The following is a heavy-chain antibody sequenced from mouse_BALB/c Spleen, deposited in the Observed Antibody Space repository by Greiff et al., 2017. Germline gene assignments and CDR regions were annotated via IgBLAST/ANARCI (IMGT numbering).Heavy chain of an antibody. CDR1: GFAFSSYD. Sequence: EVMLVESGGGLVKPGGSLKLSCAASGFAFSSYDMSWVRQTPEKRLEWVAYISSGGGSTYYPDTVKGRFTISRDNAKNTLYLQMSSLKSEDTAMYYCARDSWFAYWGQGTLVTVSA. V-gene: IGHV5-12-1*01. CDR2: ISSGGGST. J-gene: IGHJ3*01. CDR3: ARDSWFAY.